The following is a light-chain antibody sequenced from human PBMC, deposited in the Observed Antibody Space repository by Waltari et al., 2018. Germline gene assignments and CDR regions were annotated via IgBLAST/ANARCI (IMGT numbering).Light chain of an antibody. Sequence: DIVMTQSPDSLAVSLGARAPINCKSSQSVLYSSNNKNSLPWYQQNPGQPPKLLIYWASTRESGVPDRFSGSGSGTDFTLTISSLQAEDVAVYYCQQYYSTPMYTFGQGTKLEIK. CDR1: QSVLYSSNNKNS. CDR2: WAS. CDR3: QQYYSTPMYT. V-gene: IGKV4-1*01. J-gene: IGKJ2*01.